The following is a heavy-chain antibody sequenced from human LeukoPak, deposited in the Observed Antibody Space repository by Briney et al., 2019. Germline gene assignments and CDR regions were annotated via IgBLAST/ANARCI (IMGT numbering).Heavy chain of an antibody. D-gene: IGHD3-10*01. CDR1: GGTFSSYA. V-gene: IGHV1-69*13. CDR2: IIPIFGTA. J-gene: IGHJ6*02. Sequence: SVKVSCKASGGTFSSYAISWVRQAPGQGLEWMGGIIPIFGTANYAQKFQGRVTITADESTSTAYMGLSSLRSEDTAVYYCAREVGGAGSGSHSYYYGMDVWGQGTTVTVSS. CDR3: AREVGGAGSGSHSYYYGMDV.